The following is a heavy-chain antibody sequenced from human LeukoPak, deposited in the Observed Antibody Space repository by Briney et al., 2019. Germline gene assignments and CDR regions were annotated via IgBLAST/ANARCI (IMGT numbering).Heavy chain of an antibody. J-gene: IGHJ6*02. CDR3: ARRVRGVIISFYYYNGMDV. D-gene: IGHD3-10*01. CDR2: INHSGAT. V-gene: IGHV4-34*01. CDR1: GGSFSDYY. Sequence: SETLSLTCAVYGGSFSDYYWTWIRQSPGKGLEWIGEINHSGATDYNPSLKSRVSISVDTSKNQFSLKVRSVTAADTAVYYCARRVRGVIISFYYYNGMDVWGQGTTVTVSS.